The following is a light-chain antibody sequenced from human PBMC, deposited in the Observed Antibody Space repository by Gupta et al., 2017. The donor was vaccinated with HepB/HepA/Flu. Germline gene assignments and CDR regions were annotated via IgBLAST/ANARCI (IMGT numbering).Light chain of an antibody. V-gene: IGLV2-14*03. CDR1: SGDIGAFDF. CDR2: DVT. CDR3: SSYTSRYTLVA. J-gene: IGLJ2*01. Sequence: SALTQPASVSGSPGQSITISCTGTSGDIGAFDFVSWYQHHPGKAPKLIIFDVTYRPSGVSNRFSGSKSGNTASLTISGLQAEEEADDYCSSYTSRYTLVAFGGGTKLTV.